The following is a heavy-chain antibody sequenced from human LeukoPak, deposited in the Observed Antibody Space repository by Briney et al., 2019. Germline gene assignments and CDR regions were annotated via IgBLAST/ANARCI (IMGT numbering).Heavy chain of an antibody. D-gene: IGHD5-18*01. V-gene: IGHV4-59*01. CDR1: GGSITSYY. CDR3: ARSGYSNGLFDY. CDR2: IYYSGST. J-gene: IGHJ4*02. Sequence: SQTLSLTCTVSGGSITSYYWTWIRQPPGKGLEWIGYIYYSGSTNYNPSLKSRVTISVDTSKNQFSLKLSSVTAADTAVYYCARSGYSNGLFDYWGQGTLATVSS.